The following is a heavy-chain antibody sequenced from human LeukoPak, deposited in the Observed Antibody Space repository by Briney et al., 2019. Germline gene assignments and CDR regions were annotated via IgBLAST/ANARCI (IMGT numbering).Heavy chain of an antibody. Sequence: GGSLRLSCAASGFTFSSYAMSWVRQAPGKGLEWVGRIKSKTDGGATGYAAPVRGRFTISRDDSKNTLYLQLNSLKTDDTAVYYCTTLVSWGQGTLVIVSS. J-gene: IGHJ5*01. V-gene: IGHV3-15*01. CDR2: IKSKTDGGAT. CDR3: TTLVS. CDR1: GFTFSSYA.